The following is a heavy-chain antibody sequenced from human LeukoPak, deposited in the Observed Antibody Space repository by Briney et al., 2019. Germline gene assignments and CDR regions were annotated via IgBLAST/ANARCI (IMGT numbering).Heavy chain of an antibody. Sequence: PGGSLTLSCTTSGFTFGDYAMTWLRLAPGKGREWVVFIRTKPYSATPEFAPSVMCRVSIFRDDSSSTANLQRTSLKPEDTAMYYCTRGSGFDFYDWGPGTQVTVSS. J-gene: IGHJ4*02. D-gene: IGHD3-3*01. CDR3: TRGSGFDFYD. CDR1: GFTFGDYA. V-gene: IGHV3-49*03. CDR2: IRTKPYSATP.